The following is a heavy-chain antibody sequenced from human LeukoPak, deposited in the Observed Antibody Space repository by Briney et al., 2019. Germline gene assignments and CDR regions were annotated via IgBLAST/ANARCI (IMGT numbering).Heavy chain of an antibody. CDR3: TRGFFGVVNDAFDM. V-gene: IGHV3-15*01. D-gene: IGHD3-3*01. CDR1: GFTFNNAW. J-gene: IGHJ3*02. CDR2: IYSKTDGGTA. Sequence: GGSLRLPCAASGFTFNNAWMNWVRQAPGKGLEWVGRIYSKTDGGTADYAAPVKGRFTISRDDSKNTLWLQMNSLKTEDTAVYYCTRGFFGVVNDAFDMWGQGTMVIVSS.